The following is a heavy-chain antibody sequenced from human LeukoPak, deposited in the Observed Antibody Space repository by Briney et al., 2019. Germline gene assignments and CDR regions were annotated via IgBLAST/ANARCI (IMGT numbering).Heavy chain of an antibody. Sequence: SETLSLTCAVYGGPFSGYYWSWIRQPPGKGLEWIGEINHSGSTNYNPSLKSRVTISVDTSNNKFSLKLTSLTAADTAVYYCVRHLSAGRPAFDIWGQGTMVTVSS. J-gene: IGHJ3*02. CDR3: VRHLSAGRPAFDI. CDR2: INHSGST. CDR1: GGPFSGYY. V-gene: IGHV4-34*01. D-gene: IGHD2-15*01.